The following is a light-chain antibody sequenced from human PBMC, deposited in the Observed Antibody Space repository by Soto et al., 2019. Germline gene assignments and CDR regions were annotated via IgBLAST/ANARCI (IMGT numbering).Light chain of an antibody. CDR1: QAVATS. J-gene: IGKJ4*01. Sequence: EIVMTQFPAALSLSPGERVTLSCRANQAVATSLAWYQFRPGQAPRLLIYGASIRATGVPDRFSGSGSGTEFTLTISSLESEDFATYFCQHYNGWPLFGGGTKVDIK. V-gene: IGKV3-15*01. CDR2: GAS. CDR3: QHYNGWPL.